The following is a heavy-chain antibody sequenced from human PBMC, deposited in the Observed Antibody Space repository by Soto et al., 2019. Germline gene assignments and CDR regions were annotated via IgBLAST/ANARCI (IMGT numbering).Heavy chain of an antibody. CDR3: ARSGHQIWRGYDS. CDR2: ITASGDGT. Sequence: DVQLLESGGGLVQPGGSLRLSCTGSGFTFSNFAMSWVRQAPAKGLEWVSAITASGDGTYLADSAKGRFTVSRDNSKDTVFLQMNSLRAEDTALYYCARSGHQIWRGYDSWGQGTLVTVSS. V-gene: IGHV3-23*01. CDR1: GFTFSNFA. D-gene: IGHD3-10*01. J-gene: IGHJ5*01.